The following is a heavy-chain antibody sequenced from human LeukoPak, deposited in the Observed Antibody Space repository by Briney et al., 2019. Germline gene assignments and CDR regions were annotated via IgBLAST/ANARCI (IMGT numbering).Heavy chain of an antibody. V-gene: IGHV1-46*01. J-gene: IGHJ6*03. Sequence: ASVKVSCKASGYTFTSYYMHWVRQAPGQGLEWMGIINPSGGSTSYAQKFQGRVTMTRDMSTSTVYMELSSLRSEDTAVYYCARDSARSIAAAGTPPHYYMDVWGKGTTVTVSS. CDR1: GYTFTSYY. CDR3: ARDSARSIAAAGTPPHYYMDV. D-gene: IGHD6-13*01. CDR2: INPSGGST.